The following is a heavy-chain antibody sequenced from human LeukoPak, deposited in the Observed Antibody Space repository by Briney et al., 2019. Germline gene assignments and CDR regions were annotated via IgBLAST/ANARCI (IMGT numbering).Heavy chain of an antibody. CDR2: INWNGGST. J-gene: IGHJ3*02. D-gene: IGHD6-6*01. Sequence: PGGSLRLSCAASGFTFDDYGMSWVRQAPGKGLEWVSGINWNGGSTGYADSVKGRFTISRDNAKNSLYLQMNSLRAEDTALYYCASGSSSSYRDAFDIWGQGTMVTVSS. CDR1: GFTFDDYG. CDR3: ASGSSSSYRDAFDI. V-gene: IGHV3-20*04.